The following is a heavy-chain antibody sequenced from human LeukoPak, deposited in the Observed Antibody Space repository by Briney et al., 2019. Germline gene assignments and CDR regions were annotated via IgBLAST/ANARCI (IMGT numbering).Heavy chain of an antibody. CDR3: AREAWVSGDSKYRYYGIDV. V-gene: IGHV4-59*01. Sequence: SETLSPTCTVSGASISSYYWSWIRQPPGKGLEWIGYIDYSGSTNYTPSLKSRVTISVDTSKNQFSLKLSSVTAADTALYYCAREAWVSGDSKYRYYGIDVWGQGTTVTVSS. CDR2: IDYSGST. J-gene: IGHJ6*02. D-gene: IGHD4-17*01. CDR1: GASISSYY.